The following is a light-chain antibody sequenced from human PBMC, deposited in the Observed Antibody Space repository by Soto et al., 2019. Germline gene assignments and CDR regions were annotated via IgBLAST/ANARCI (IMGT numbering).Light chain of an antibody. CDR2: GNS. J-gene: IGLJ1*01. Sequence: QAVVTQPPSVSGAPGQRVTISCTGSRSNIGAGFDVQWYQQLPGTAPKLLMYGNSNRPSGVPDRFSGPKSGTSASLAITGLQAEDEADYYCQSYDNSLSGYVFGTGTKVTVL. CDR1: RSNIGAGFD. CDR3: QSYDNSLSGYV. V-gene: IGLV1-40*01.